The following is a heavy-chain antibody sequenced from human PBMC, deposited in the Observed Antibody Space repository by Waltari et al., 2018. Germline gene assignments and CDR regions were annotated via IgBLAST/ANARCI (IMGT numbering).Heavy chain of an antibody. D-gene: IGHD1-1*01. Sequence: QVQLVQSGAEVKKPGASVKVSCKVSGYTLPELSMHWVRQAPGKGREWMGGFDPEDGETIYAQKFQGRVTMTEDTSTDTAYMELSSLRSEDTAVYYCATLLGFLDRYYYGMDVWGQGTTVTVSS. CDR1: GYTLPELS. CDR3: ATLLGFLDRYYYGMDV. V-gene: IGHV1-24*01. J-gene: IGHJ6*02. CDR2: FDPEDGET.